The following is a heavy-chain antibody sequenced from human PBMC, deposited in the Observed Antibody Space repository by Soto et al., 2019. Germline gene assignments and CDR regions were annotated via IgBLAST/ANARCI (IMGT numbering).Heavy chain of an antibody. Sequence: QVQLQESGPGLVKPSQTLSLTCTVSGGSISSGGYYWSWIRQHPGKGLEWIGYIYYSGSTYYNPSLQSRVTISVDTSKNQFSLKLSSVTAADTAVYYCARVGYCSSTSCYLDWFDPWGQGTLVTVSS. CDR3: ARVGYCSSTSCYLDWFDP. V-gene: IGHV4-31*03. D-gene: IGHD2-2*01. J-gene: IGHJ5*02. CDR1: GGSISSGGYY. CDR2: IYYSGST.